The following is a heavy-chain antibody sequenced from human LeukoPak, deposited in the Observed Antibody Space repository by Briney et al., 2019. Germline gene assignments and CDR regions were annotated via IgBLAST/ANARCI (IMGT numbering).Heavy chain of an antibody. CDR1: GFIFSTYA. Sequence: GGSLRLSCAASGFIFSTYAMTWVRQAPGKGLEWVSVISASGTNTDYAGSVKGRFTISRDNSKNTVSLQMNSLRAEDTAVYYCARSAQLNRPVGVVVVVPDYWGQGTLVTVSS. CDR3: ARSAQLNRPVGVVVVVPDY. D-gene: IGHD2-15*01. J-gene: IGHJ4*02. CDR2: ISASGTNT. V-gene: IGHV3-23*01.